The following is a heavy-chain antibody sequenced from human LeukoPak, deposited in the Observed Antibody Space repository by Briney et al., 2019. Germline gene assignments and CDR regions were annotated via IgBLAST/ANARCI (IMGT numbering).Heavy chain of an antibody. CDR2: ISSNGGST. CDR3: ARGPGVTYYYYYYMDV. V-gene: IGHV3-64*01. Sequence: PGGSLRLSCAASGFTFNSYAMHWVRQAPGKGLEYVSAISSNGGSTYYANSVKGRFTISRDNSKNTLYLQVGSLRAEDMAVYYCARGPGVTYYYYYYMDVWGKGTTVTVSS. D-gene: IGHD2-21*02. J-gene: IGHJ6*03. CDR1: GFTFNSYA.